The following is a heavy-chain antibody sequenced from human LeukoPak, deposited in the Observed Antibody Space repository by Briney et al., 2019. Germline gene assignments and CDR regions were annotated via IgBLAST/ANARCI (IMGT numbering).Heavy chain of an antibody. J-gene: IGHJ2*01. Sequence: GGSLRLSCAASGFTFSSYGMHWVRQAPGKGLEWVAVISYDGSNKYYADSVKGRFTISRDNAKNSLYLQMNSLRAEDTAMYYCASRRDGYSFDYWYFDLWGRGTLVTVSS. V-gene: IGHV3-30*03. CDR1: GFTFSSYG. D-gene: IGHD5-24*01. CDR3: ASRRDGYSFDYWYFDL. CDR2: ISYDGSNK.